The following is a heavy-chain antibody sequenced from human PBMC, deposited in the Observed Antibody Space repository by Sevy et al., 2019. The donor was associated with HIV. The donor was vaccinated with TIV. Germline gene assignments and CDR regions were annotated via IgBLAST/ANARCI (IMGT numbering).Heavy chain of an antibody. Sequence: ASVKVSCKASGYTFTGYYMHWVRQAPGQGLEWMGWINPNSGGTNYAQKFQGRVTMTRDTSISTAYMELSRLRSDDTAVYYCARVRGRYYYDSSGYYPLGYAFDIWGQGTMVTVSS. J-gene: IGHJ3*02. CDR3: ARVRGRYYYDSSGYYPLGYAFDI. V-gene: IGHV1-2*02. D-gene: IGHD3-22*01. CDR2: INPNSGGT. CDR1: GYTFTGYY.